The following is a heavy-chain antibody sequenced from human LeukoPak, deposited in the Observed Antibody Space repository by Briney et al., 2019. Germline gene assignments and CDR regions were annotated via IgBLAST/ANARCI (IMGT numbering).Heavy chain of an antibody. CDR2: ISSGSDTI. CDR3: ARQVAGLDY. Sequence: GGSLRLSCAASGFTFSDHSMNWVRQAPGEGLDWVSYISSGSDTIYYADSVKGRFTISRDNSKNTLYLQMNSLRAEDSAVYYCARQVAGLDYWGQGTLVTVSS. J-gene: IGHJ4*02. V-gene: IGHV3-48*01. D-gene: IGHD6-19*01. CDR1: GFTFSDHS.